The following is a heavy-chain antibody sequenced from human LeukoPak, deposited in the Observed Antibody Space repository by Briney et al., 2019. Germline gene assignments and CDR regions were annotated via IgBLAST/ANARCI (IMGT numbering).Heavy chain of an antibody. J-gene: IGHJ4*02. V-gene: IGHV3-20*04. CDR2: INWNGGRI. D-gene: IGHD4-17*01. CDR1: GFTFTDFG. CDR3: TRDYGDYPYRYFFDY. Sequence: PGGSLRLSCGTSGFTFTDFGISRVRQGPGKGLEWISSINWNGGRIGYADSVKGRFTVSRDNAKNSLYLQMNSLRAEDTAFYYCTRDYGDYPYRYFFDYWGQGNLVTVSS.